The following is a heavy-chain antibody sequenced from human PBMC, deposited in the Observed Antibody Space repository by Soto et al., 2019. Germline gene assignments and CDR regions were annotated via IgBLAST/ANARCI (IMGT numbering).Heavy chain of an antibody. V-gene: IGHV1-2*02. CDR2: INPNSGGT. Sequence: ASVKVSCKASGYTFSDYYIHWVRQAPGQGLEWMGWINPNSGGTKYAPKFQGGVTMTRDTSITTAYMELSRLRSGDTAVYYCARPASVTVSLPVQYYYYYYGMDVWG. D-gene: IGHD4-17*01. CDR1: GYTFSDYY. CDR3: ARPASVTVSLPVQYYYYYYGMDV. J-gene: IGHJ6*02.